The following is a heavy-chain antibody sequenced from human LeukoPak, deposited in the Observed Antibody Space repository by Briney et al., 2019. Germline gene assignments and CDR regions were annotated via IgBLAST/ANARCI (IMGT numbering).Heavy chain of an antibody. Sequence: GGSLRLSCAASGFTFDDYGMSWVRHAPGKGLEWVSGINWNGGSTGYADSVKGRFTISRDNAKNSLYLQMNSLRAEDTALYFCARVGDSSGYYQYTIDYWGQETLVTVSS. CDR2: INWNGGST. D-gene: IGHD3-22*01. V-gene: IGHV3-20*04. CDR3: ARVGDSSGYYQYTIDY. J-gene: IGHJ4*02. CDR1: GFTFDDYG.